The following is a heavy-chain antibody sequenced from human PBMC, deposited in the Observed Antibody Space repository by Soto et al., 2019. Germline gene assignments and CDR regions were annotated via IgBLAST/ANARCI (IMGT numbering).Heavy chain of an antibody. CDR3: ARDGWAY. Sequence: QVQLVESGGGVVQPGRSLRLSCAASGFTFSSYAMHWVRRAPGKGLEWMAVMSYDGSNKYYADSVKGRLTISSDNSKKMRYPQRNSLRPEEAALYSCARDGWAYSCQGSLVMVSS. J-gene: IGHJ4*02. D-gene: IGHD1-26*01. CDR2: MSYDGSNK. CDR1: GFTFSSYA. V-gene: IGHV3-30-3*01.